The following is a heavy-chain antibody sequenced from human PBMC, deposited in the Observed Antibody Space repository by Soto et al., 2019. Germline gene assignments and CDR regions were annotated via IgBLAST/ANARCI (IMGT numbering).Heavy chain of an antibody. CDR1: GFTFDDYA. CDR2: ISWNSGSI. J-gene: IGHJ5*02. V-gene: IGHV3-9*01. Sequence: PGGSLRLSCAASGFTFDDYAMHWVRQAPGKGLEWVSGISWNSGSIGYADSVKGRFTISRDNAKNSLYLQMNSLRAEDTALYYCAKDSGATGGFDPWGQGTLVTVSS. CDR3: AKDSGATGGFDP. D-gene: IGHD5-12*01.